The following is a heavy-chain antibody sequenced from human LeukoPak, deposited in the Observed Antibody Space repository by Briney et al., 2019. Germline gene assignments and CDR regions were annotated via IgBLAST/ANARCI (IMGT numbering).Heavy chain of an antibody. Sequence: PSETLSLTCTVSGGSISSGDYYWSWIRQPPGKGLEWIGYIYYSGSTYYNPSLKSRVTISVDTSKNHFSLRLSSVTAADTAVYFCARYCSGGSCYPYYYYAMDVWGQGTTVTVSS. D-gene: IGHD2-15*01. CDR2: IYYSGST. CDR1: GGSISSGDYY. V-gene: IGHV4-30-4*01. CDR3: ARYCSGGSCYPYYYYAMDV. J-gene: IGHJ6*02.